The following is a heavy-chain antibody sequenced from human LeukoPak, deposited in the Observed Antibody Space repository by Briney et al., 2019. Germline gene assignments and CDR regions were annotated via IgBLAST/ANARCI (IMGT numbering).Heavy chain of an antibody. CDR3: ARDGSDCSGGSCYSGWFDP. CDR1: GFTFSDYY. V-gene: IGHV3-11*01. D-gene: IGHD2-15*01. J-gene: IGHJ5*02. CDR2: ISSSGSTI. Sequence: PGGSLRLSCAASGFTFSDYYMSWIRQAPGKGLEWVSYISSSGSTIYYADSVKGRFTISRDNAKNSLYLQMNSLRAEDTAVYYRARDGSDCSGGSCYSGWFDPWGQGTLVTVSS.